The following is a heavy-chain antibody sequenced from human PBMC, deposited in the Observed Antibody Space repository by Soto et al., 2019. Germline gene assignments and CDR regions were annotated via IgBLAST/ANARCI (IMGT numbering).Heavy chain of an antibody. CDR3: ARGRTRYYYYGMDV. CDR2: IIPIFGTA. J-gene: IGHJ6*02. D-gene: IGHD2-2*01. Sequence: QVQLVQSGAEVKKPGSSVKVSCKASGGTFSSYAISWVRQAPGQGLEWMGGIIPIFGTANYAQNFQGRVTITADESTSTAYMELSSLRSEDTAVYYCARGRTRYYYYGMDVWGQGTTVTVSS. V-gene: IGHV1-69*01. CDR1: GGTFSSYA.